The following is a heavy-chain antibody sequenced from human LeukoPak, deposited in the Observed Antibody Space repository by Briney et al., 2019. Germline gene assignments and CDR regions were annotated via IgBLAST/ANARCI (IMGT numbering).Heavy chain of an antibody. D-gene: IGHD2-2*03. CDR3: ARDGYCSSTSCFDY. V-gene: IGHV1-69*01. CDR1: GGTFSRYA. J-gene: IGHJ4*02. CDR2: IIPIFGTA. Sequence: GASVKVSCKASGGTFSRYAISWVRQAPGQGLEWMGGIIPIFGTANYAQKFQGRVTITADESTSTAYMELSSLRSEDTAVYYCARDGYCSSTSCFDYWGQGTLVTVSS.